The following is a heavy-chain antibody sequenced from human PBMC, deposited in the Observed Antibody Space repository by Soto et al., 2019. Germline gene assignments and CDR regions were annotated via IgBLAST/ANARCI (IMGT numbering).Heavy chain of an antibody. J-gene: IGHJ4*02. CDR3: ARDGVDYGDYYFDY. CDR1: GGSISSYY. V-gene: IGHV4-59*12. D-gene: IGHD4-17*01. Sequence: SETLSLTCTVSGGSISSYYWSWVRQPPGKGLEWIGYIYYSGSTNYNPSLKSRVTISVDTSKNQFSLKRSSVTTADTAVYYCARDGVDYGDYYFDYWGQGTLVTVSS. CDR2: IYYSGST.